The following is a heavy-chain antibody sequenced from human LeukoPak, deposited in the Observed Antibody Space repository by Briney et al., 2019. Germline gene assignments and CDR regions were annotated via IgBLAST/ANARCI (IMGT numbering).Heavy chain of an antibody. CDR1: GFPFSDYW. CDR3: ARAGRHSLGYYWLY. CDR2: IKKDGSEK. V-gene: IGHV3-7*01. Sequence: GGSLRLSCAASGFPFSDYWMTWVRQAPGKGLEWVASIKKDGSEKNSVDSVKGRFTISRDNAKNSLCLQMNSLRAEDTAVYYCARAGRHSLGYYWLYWGQGSLVTVSS. J-gene: IGHJ4*02. D-gene: IGHD3-22*01.